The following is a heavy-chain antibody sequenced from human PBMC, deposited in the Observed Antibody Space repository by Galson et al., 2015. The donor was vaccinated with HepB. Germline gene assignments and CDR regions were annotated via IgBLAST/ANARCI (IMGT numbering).Heavy chain of an antibody. J-gene: IGHJ4*02. Sequence: SLRLSCAASGFTFSSYAMHWVRQAPGKGLEWVSSITGDSTSYADSVKGRFTISRDNSKSMLFVQINSLRAEDTAVYYCAKDHPTAWGFDYWGQGTLVTVSS. CDR2: ITGDST. CDR1: GFTFSSYA. D-gene: IGHD1-1*01. CDR3: AKDHPTAWGFDY. V-gene: IGHV3-23*01.